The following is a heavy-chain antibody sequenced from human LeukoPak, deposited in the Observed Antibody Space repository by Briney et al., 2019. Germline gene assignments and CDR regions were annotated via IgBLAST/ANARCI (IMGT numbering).Heavy chain of an antibody. Sequence: KGLEWIGYIYHSGSTYYNPSLKSRVTISVDRSKNQFSLKLSSVTAADTAVYYCARGRVMDVWGQGTTVTVSS. CDR3: ARGRVMDV. J-gene: IGHJ6*02. V-gene: IGHV4-30-2*01. CDR2: IYHSGST.